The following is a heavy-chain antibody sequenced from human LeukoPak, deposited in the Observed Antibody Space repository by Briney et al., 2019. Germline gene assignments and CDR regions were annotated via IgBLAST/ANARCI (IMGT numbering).Heavy chain of an antibody. CDR1: GGSFSGYY. Sequence: SETLSLTCAVYGGSFSGYYWSWIRQPPGKGLEWIGEINHSGSTSYNPSLKSRVTISVDTSKNQFSLKLSSVTAADTAVYYCARGMQLAPWGQGTLVTVSS. D-gene: IGHD6-13*01. CDR3: ARGMQLAP. CDR2: INHSGST. J-gene: IGHJ5*02. V-gene: IGHV4-34*01.